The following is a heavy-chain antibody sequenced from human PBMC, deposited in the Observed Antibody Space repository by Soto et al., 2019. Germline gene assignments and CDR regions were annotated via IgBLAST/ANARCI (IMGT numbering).Heavy chain of an antibody. CDR2: ISYDGSNK. V-gene: IGHV3-30-3*01. Sequence: GGSLRLSCAASGFTFSSYAMHWVRQAPGKGLEWVAVISYDGSNKYYADSVKGRFTISRDNSKNTLYLQMNSLRAEDTAVYSCPRVEYLARTYYYYGMDVWGQGTTVTVSS. J-gene: IGHJ6*02. CDR3: PRVEYLARTYYYYGMDV. D-gene: IGHD6-6*01. CDR1: GFTFSSYA.